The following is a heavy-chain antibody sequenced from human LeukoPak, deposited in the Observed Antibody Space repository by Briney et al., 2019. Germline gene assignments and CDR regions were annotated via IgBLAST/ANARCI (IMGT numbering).Heavy chain of an antibody. CDR2: FDPEDGET. D-gene: IGHD6-13*01. CDR3: ARVTLAAAGIKPIDY. J-gene: IGHJ4*02. CDR1: GYTLTELS. Sequence: ASVKVSCKVSGYTLTELSMHWVRQAPGKGLEWRGGFDPEDGETIYAQKFQGRVTMTEDTSTDTAYMELRSLRSDDTAVYYCARVTLAAAGIKPIDYWGQGTLVTVSS. V-gene: IGHV1-24*01.